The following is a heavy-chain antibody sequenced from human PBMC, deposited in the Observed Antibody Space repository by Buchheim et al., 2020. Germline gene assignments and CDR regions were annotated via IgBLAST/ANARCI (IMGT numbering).Heavy chain of an antibody. CDR2: IYYSGST. D-gene: IGHD6-25*01. Sequence: QVQLQESGPGLVKPSETLSLTCTVSGGSISSYYWSWIRQPPGKGLEWIGYIYYSGSTNYNPSLKSRVTISVNTSKNQFSLKLSSVTAADTAVYYYARDLNGYQEWGQGTL. CDR1: GGSISSYY. J-gene: IGHJ4*02. CDR3: ARDLNGYQE. V-gene: IGHV4-59*01.